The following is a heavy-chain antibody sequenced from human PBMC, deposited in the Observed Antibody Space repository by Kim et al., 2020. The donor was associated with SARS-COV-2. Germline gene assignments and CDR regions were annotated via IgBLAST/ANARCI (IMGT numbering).Heavy chain of an antibody. J-gene: IGHJ6*02. D-gene: IGHD4-17*01. CDR1: GYTFTSYG. V-gene: IGHV1-18*01. CDR3: ARGALDGDSPFGYYYYGMDV. Sequence: ASVKVSCKASGYTFTSYGISWVRQAPGQGLEWMGWISAYNGNTNYAQKLQGRVTMTTDTSTSTAYMELRSLRSDDTAVYYCARGALDGDSPFGYYYYGMDVWGQGTTVTVSS. CDR2: ISAYNGNT.